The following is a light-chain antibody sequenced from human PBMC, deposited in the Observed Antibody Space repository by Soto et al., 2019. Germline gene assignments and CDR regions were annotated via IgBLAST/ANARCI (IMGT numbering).Light chain of an antibody. CDR3: QQTYSSPL. J-gene: IGKJ4*01. Sequence: DIQMNQSPSSLSASVGDRVSITCRTSQSISTYLNWYQQKPGKAHNLLNYATSSLQSGVPTRFSGSGSGTDFTLTISSLQPEDCATYYCQQTYSSPLFGGGTKVEIK. V-gene: IGKV1-39*01. CDR2: ATS. CDR1: QSISTY.